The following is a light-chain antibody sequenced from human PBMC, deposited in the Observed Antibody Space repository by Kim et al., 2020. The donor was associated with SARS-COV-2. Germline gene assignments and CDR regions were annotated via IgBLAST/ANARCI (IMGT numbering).Light chain of an antibody. Sequence: DIQMTQSPSSLAASVGDRVTITCRASQNINSFLNWYQQRPGKAPKLLIYAASTLQIGVPSRFSGSGSGTDFTLKISRVEAADVGVYYCMQGLDLYTFGQGTKLEI. CDR1: QNINSF. CDR2: AAS. J-gene: IGKJ2*01. CDR3: MQGLDLYT. V-gene: IGKV1-39*01.